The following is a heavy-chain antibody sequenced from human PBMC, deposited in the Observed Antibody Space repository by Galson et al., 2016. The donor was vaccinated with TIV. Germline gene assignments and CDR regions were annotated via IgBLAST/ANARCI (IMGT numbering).Heavy chain of an antibody. D-gene: IGHD6-19*01. CDR1: GFTFSSYG. CDR2: ISYDGSDK. CDR3: ARVGRQWLAGDYYYMDV. V-gene: IGHV3-30*03. J-gene: IGHJ6*03. Sequence: SLRLSCAASGFTFSSYGLHWVRQAPGKGLEWVAFISYDGSDKNYAEALKGRFTISRDNSKNTLYLQMNRLRGEDTAVYYCARVGRQWLAGDYYYMDVWGKGTTVTVSS.